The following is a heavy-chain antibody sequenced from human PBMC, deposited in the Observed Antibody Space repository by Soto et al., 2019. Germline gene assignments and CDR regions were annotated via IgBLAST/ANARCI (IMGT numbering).Heavy chain of an antibody. CDR2: IYYSGST. CDR1: CGSSRDRGYY. D-gene: IGHD3-3*01. CDR3: ASITYYDFWSGYYTPVNWFDP. Sequence: SHPRSVVCGSSRDRGYYRIRKRQHPGKGLEWIGYIYYSGSTYYNPSLKSRVTISVDTSKNQFSLKLSSVTAADTAVYYCASITYYDFWSGYYTPVNWFDPWGQGTLVTVSS. J-gene: IGHJ5*02. V-gene: IGHV4-31*02.